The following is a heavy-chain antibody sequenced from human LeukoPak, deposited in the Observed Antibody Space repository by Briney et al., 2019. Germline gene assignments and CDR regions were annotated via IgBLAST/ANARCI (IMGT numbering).Heavy chain of an antibody. CDR1: GFTFSNYA. J-gene: IGHJ4*01. D-gene: IGHD3-10*01. Sequence: PGGSLRLSCAASGFTFSNYAMHWVRQAPGKGLEWVASISYDGGNMYYANSVKGQFTISRDNSKNTLYLQMNGLRADDTAVYYCARPTFPGDSGTWLFDYWGHGTLVTVSS. V-gene: IGHV3-30*04. CDR3: ARPTFPGDSGTWLFDY. CDR2: ISYDGGNM.